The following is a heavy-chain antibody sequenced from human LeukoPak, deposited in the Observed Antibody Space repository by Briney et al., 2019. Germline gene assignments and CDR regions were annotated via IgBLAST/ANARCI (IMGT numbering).Heavy chain of an antibody. CDR3: ATSGRGDYSDY. J-gene: IGHJ4*02. D-gene: IGHD1-14*01. Sequence: GESLKISCQGSGYSFTTYWIAWVRQMPGKGLEWMGIIYPGDSDTRYSPSFQGQVTISVDKSISTAYLQWSSLKASDTAMYYCATSGRGDYSDYWGQGTLVKVSS. CDR2: IYPGDSDT. CDR1: GYSFTTYW. V-gene: IGHV5-51*01.